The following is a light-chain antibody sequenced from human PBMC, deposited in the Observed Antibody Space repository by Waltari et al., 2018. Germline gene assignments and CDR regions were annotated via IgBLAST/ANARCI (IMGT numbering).Light chain of an antibody. CDR1: HSVDWF. CDR3: QQRRNWPLT. J-gene: IGKJ4*01. CDR2: DVS. V-gene: IGKV3-11*01. Sequence: EIVLTQSPATLSSSVGEEAPPSCRASHSVDWFLAWYQQKPGQAPRLLIYDVSTRATGIPARFSGSGSDTDFTLTISSLEPEDFAVYFCQQRRNWPLTFGRGTKVEIK.